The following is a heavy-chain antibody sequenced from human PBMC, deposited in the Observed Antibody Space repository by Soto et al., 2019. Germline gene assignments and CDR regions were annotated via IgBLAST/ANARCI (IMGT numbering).Heavy chain of an antibody. CDR2: MNPNSGNT. CDR1: GYTFTSYD. D-gene: IGHD2-2*01. J-gene: IGHJ4*02. Sequence: ASVKVSCKASGYTFTSYDINWVRQATGQGLEWMGWMNPNSGNTGYAQKFQGRVNMTRNTSISTAYMELSSLRSEDTAVYYCARAGEISNAMNMYFDYWGQGALVTVSS. CDR3: ARAGEISNAMNMYFDY. V-gene: IGHV1-8*01.